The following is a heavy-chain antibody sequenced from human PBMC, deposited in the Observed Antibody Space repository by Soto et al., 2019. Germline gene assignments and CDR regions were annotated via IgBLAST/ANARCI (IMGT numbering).Heavy chain of an antibody. CDR3: AKEGTSGLYHFDY. J-gene: IGHJ4*02. V-gene: IGHV3-9*01. CDR2: ISCNGGSI. CDR1: GFTFDDYA. D-gene: IGHD6-19*01. Sequence: PGGSLRLSCAASGFTFDDYAMHWVRQAPGKGLEWVSGISCNGGSICYADSVKGRFTISRDNAKNTLYLQMNSLRAEDSAIYYCAKEGTSGLYHFDYWGQGTLVTVSS.